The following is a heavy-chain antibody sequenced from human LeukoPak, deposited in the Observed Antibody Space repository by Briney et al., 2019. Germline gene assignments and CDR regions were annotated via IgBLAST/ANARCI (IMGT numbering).Heavy chain of an antibody. Sequence: SETLSLTCAVSGGSISSNNWWSWVRQPPGKGLEWIGEIYHIGNTNYNPSLKSRVTISVDKSNNQFSLKLNSVTAADTAVYYCASHGAFYLAYWGQGTLVTVSS. D-gene: IGHD2/OR15-2a*01. J-gene: IGHJ4*02. V-gene: IGHV4-4*02. CDR1: GGSISSNNW. CDR2: IYHIGNT. CDR3: ASHGAFYLAY.